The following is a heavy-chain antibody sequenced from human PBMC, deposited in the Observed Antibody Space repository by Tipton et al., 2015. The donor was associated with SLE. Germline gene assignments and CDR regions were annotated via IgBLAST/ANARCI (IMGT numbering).Heavy chain of an antibody. CDR2: ISYSGTT. Sequence: LRLSRTVSGGPISSFFWTWIRQPPGKGLEWIGYISYSGTTNYNPSLKSRVTISEDTPKKRFSLTLRSVTAADTAVYYCARDFLSAAGGYWGQGTLVTVSS. CDR1: GGPISSFF. V-gene: IGHV4-59*01. D-gene: IGHD6-13*01. J-gene: IGHJ4*02. CDR3: ARDFLSAAGGY.